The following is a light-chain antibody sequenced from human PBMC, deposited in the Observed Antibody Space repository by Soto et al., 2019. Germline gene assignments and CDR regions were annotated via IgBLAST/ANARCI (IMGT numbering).Light chain of an antibody. Sequence: QSALTQPPSVSGSPGQSVTISCTGTSNDVGSYNSVSWYKQSPGTAPKLVIYEVTNRPSGVSNRFSGSKSGNTASLTISGLQAEDEANYYCNSYTTLSNRVFGTGTKVTVL. CDR2: EVT. V-gene: IGLV2-18*02. J-gene: IGLJ1*01. CDR3: NSYTTLSNRV. CDR1: SNDVGSYNS.